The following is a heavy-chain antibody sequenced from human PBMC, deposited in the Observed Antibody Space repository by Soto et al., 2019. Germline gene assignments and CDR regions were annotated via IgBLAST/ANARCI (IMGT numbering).Heavy chain of an antibody. J-gene: IGHJ4*02. V-gene: IGHV4-59*08. CDR2: IYYSGST. Sequence: SETLSLTCPFSFGSISSYYLSWILHPPGKGLEWIGYIYYSGSTNYNPSLKSRVTISVDTSKNQFSLKLSSVTAADTAVYYCARHPTVTEYYFEYWGQGTLVTVSS. D-gene: IGHD4-17*01. CDR1: FGSISSYY. CDR3: ARHPTVTEYYFEY.